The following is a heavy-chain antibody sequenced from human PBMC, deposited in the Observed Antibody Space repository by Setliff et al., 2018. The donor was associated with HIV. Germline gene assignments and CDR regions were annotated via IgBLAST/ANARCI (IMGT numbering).Heavy chain of an antibody. D-gene: IGHD3-16*01. CDR1: RYSFTNYW. J-gene: IGHJ6*03. V-gene: IGHV5-51*01. Sequence: GESLKISCKGSRYSFTNYWIGWVRQMPGKGLEYMGFIYPGDSDTRYSPSFQGQVTISADKSISTAYLQWSSLKASDTAMYYCARQGVPGGPHYYYYYYMDVWGKGTTVTVSS. CDR2: IYPGDSDT. CDR3: ARQGVPGGPHYYYYYYMDV.